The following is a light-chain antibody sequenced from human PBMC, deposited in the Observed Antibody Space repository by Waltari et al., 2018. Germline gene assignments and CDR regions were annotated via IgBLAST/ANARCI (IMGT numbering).Light chain of an antibody. Sequence: SSELTQPASVSVSLGQTAVITCSGDILAKKYVRWFQQKPGQAPFCFIYKDIERPSGIPDRFSGSSSGTTLTLTISGAQVEDEAAYYCYSAADNHRVLFGGGTKLTVL. V-gene: IGLV3-27*01. J-gene: IGLJ2*01. CDR1: ILAKKY. CDR3: YSAADNHRVL. CDR2: KDI.